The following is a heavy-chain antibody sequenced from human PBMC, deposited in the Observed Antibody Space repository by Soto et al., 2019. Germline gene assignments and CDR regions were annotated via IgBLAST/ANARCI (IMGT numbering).Heavy chain of an antibody. CDR2: IYHSGST. J-gene: IGHJ4*02. Sequence: QLQLQESGSGLVKPSQTLSLTCAVSGGSISSGGYSWSWIRQPPGKGLEWIGYIYHSGSTYYNPSLKSRVTISVDRSKNQFSLKLSSVTAADTAVYYCARTYYDFWSGYQYFDYWGQGTLVTVSS. CDR3: ARTYYDFWSGYQYFDY. D-gene: IGHD3-3*01. V-gene: IGHV4-30-2*01. CDR1: GGSISSGGYS.